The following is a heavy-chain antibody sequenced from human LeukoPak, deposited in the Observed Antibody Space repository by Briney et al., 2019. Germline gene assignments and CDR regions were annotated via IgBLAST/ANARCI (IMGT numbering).Heavy chain of an antibody. Sequence: GGSLRLSCAASGFTFSSYWMTWVRHLPGKGLEWVAKIKQDGSEKYYVDSVKGRFTISRDNSKNTLYLQMNSLRAEDTAVYYCARGVRIAVAGNIDYWGQGTLVTVSS. V-gene: IGHV3-7*04. D-gene: IGHD6-19*01. CDR2: IKQDGSEK. CDR1: GFTFSSYW. CDR3: ARGVRIAVAGNIDY. J-gene: IGHJ4*02.